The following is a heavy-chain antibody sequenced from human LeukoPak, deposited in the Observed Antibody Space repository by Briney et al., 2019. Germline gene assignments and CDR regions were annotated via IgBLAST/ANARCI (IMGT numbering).Heavy chain of an antibody. CDR1: GYTLTELS. CDR2: FDPEDGET. V-gene: IGHV1-24*01. Sequence: ASVKVSCKVSGYTLTELSMHWVRQAPGKGLEWMGGFDPEDGETIYAQKFQGRVTITADKSTSTAYMELSSLRSEDTAVYYCARDIVVVPAAIHRGGAFDIWGQGTMVTVSS. D-gene: IGHD2-2*01. J-gene: IGHJ3*02. CDR3: ARDIVVVPAAIHRGGAFDI.